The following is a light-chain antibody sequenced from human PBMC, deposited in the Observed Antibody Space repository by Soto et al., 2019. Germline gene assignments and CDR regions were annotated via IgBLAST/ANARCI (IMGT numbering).Light chain of an antibody. CDR1: QSVGSY. CDR2: AAS. J-gene: IGKJ5*01. V-gene: IGKV3-11*01. Sequence: EIVLTQSPATLSLSPGERATLSCRASQSVGSYLAWYQQKPGQAPRLLIYAASARAIGIPDRFSGSGSGTDFTLTISRLEPEDFAVYYCQQRSNWPPSITFGQGTRLEIK. CDR3: QQRSNWPPSIT.